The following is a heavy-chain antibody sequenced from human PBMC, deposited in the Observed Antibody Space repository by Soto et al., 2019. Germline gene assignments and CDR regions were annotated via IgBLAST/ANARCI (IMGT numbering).Heavy chain of an antibody. D-gene: IGHD3-10*01. J-gene: IGHJ6*02. CDR3: ARAGSGSLEYAMGV. Sequence: SETLSLTCTVSGGSISSYFWSWIRQPPGKGLEWIGEINHSGSTHYNPSLKSRVTISADTSKSQFSLELNTVTAADTAVYYCARAGSGSLEYAMGVWGQGITVTVSS. CDR2: INHSGST. V-gene: IGHV4-34*01. CDR1: GGSISSYF.